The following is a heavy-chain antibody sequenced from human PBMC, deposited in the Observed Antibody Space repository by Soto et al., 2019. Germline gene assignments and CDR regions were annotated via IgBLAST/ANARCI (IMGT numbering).Heavy chain of an antibody. V-gene: IGHV1-46*01. Sequence: QVQLVQSGAEVKKPGASVKVSCKASGYTFTSYCMHWVRQAPGQGLEWMGIISPSGGSTTYAQKFQGRVRMTRDTSTSTVYMELSSLRSEDTAVYYCARVYCSGGGCYGIDYWGQGTLVTVSS. J-gene: IGHJ4*02. CDR1: GYTFTSYC. D-gene: IGHD2-15*01. CDR3: ARVYCSGGGCYGIDY. CDR2: ISPSGGST.